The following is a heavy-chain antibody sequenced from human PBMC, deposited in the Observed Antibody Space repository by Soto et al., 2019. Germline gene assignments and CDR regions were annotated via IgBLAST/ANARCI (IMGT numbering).Heavy chain of an antibody. CDR3: ARAKCHAAGSHY. CDR1: GGTFSSYA. CDR2: IIPIFGTA. J-gene: IGHJ4*02. D-gene: IGHD6-13*01. Sequence: GASVKVSCKASGGTFSSYAISWVRQAPGQGLEWMGGIIPIFGTANYAQKFQGRVTITADKSTSTAYMELSSLRSEDTAVYYCARAKCHAAGSHYWGQGTLVTVSS. V-gene: IGHV1-69*06.